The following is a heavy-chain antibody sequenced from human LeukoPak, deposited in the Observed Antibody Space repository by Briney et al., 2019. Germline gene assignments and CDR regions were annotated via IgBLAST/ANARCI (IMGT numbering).Heavy chain of an antibody. CDR2: ISGNGYST. Sequence: GGSLRLSCAASGFTFSSYAVSWVRQAPGKGLEWVSAISGNGYSTYYADSVKGRFTVSRDNSKNTLYLQMNSLRAEDTAVYYCAKNLPPVGGSYGLSDYWGQGTLVTVSS. D-gene: IGHD1-26*01. CDR3: AKNLPPVGGSYGLSDY. V-gene: IGHV3-23*01. J-gene: IGHJ4*02. CDR1: GFTFSSYA.